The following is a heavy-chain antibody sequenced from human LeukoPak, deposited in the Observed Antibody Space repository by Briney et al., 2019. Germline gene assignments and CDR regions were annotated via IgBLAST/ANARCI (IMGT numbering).Heavy chain of an antibody. CDR1: GGPISSGGYY. J-gene: IGHJ4*02. V-gene: IGHV4-31*03. CDR2: IYYSGST. D-gene: IGHD5-24*01. CDR3: AREGDGYNIDY. Sequence: TLSLTCTVSGGPISSGGYYWSWIRQHPGKGLEWIGYIYYSGSTYYNPSLKSRVTISVDTSKNQFSLKLSSVTAADTAVYYCAREGDGYNIDYWGQGTLVTVSS.